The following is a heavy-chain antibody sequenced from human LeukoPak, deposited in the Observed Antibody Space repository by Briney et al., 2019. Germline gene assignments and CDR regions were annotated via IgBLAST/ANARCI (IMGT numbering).Heavy chain of an antibody. V-gene: IGHV3-15*01. CDR1: GFTLSNAY. J-gene: IGHJ4*02. CDR3: ARAGGSTVSHSDY. CDR2: LKSKADGGTT. Sequence: PGGSLRLSCVASGFTLSNAYMNWVRQAPGKGLEWVGRLKSKADGGTTDHAASVKGRFTISGDDSKSTLYLQMNSLRAEDTAVYYCARAGGSTVSHSDYWGQGTLVTVSS. D-gene: IGHD4-17*01.